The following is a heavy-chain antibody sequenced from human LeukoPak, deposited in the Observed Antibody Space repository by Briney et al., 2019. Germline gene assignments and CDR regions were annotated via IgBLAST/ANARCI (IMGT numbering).Heavy chain of an antibody. D-gene: IGHD3-3*01. J-gene: IGHJ4*02. CDR1: GFTFSSYS. V-gene: IGHV3-48*01. CDR3: ARAPGLRFLEWLLWIDY. Sequence: GGSLRLSCAASGFTFSSYSMNWVRQAPGKGLEWGSYISSSSSTIYYADSVKGRFTISRDNAKNSLYLQMNSLRAEDTAVYYCARAPGLRFLEWLLWIDYWGQGTLVTVSS. CDR2: ISSSSSTI.